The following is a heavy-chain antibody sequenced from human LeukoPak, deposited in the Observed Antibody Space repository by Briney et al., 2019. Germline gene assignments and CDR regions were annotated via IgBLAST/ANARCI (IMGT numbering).Heavy chain of an antibody. Sequence: GGSLRLSCAASGFTFSDYYMSWIRQAPGKGLEWVSYISSSSSYTNYADSVKGRFTISRDNAKNSLYLQMNSLRAEDTAVYYCARVTARYCGGDCYSRSFFDYWGQGTLVTVSS. CDR1: GFTFSDYY. CDR3: ARVTARYCGGDCYSRSFFDY. CDR2: ISSSSSYT. D-gene: IGHD2-21*02. J-gene: IGHJ4*02. V-gene: IGHV3-11*05.